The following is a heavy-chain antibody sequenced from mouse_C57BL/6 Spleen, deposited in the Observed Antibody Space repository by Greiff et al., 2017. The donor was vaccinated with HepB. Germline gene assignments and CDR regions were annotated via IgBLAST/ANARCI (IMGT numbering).Heavy chain of an antibody. CDR2: INPSNGGT. CDR3: ARMDEIYYYGYWYFDV. D-gene: IGHD1-1*01. CDR1: GYTFTSYW. Sequence: QVQLQQPGTELVKPGASVKLSCKASGYTFTSYWMHWVKQRPGQGLEWIGNINPSNGGTNYNEKFKSKATLTVDKSSSTAYMQLSSLTSEDSAVYYCARMDEIYYYGYWYFDVWGTGTTVTVSS. J-gene: IGHJ1*03. V-gene: IGHV1-53*01.